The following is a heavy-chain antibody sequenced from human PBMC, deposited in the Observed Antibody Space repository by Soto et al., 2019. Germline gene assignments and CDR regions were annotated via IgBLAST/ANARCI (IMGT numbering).Heavy chain of an antibody. Sequence: SETLSLTCAVYGGSFSGYYWSWIRQPPGKGLEWIGEINHSGSTNYNPSLKSRVTISVDTSKNQFSLKLSSVTAADTAVYYCARGLLGRIFGVVMFYYYYGMDVWGQGTTVTVS. V-gene: IGHV4-34*01. CDR1: GGSFSGYY. D-gene: IGHD3-3*01. J-gene: IGHJ6*02. CDR3: ARGLLGRIFGVVMFYYYYGMDV. CDR2: INHSGST.